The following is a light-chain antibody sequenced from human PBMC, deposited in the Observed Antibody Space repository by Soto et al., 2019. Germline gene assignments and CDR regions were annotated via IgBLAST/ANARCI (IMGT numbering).Light chain of an antibody. Sequence: DVVMTQTPLSLSVAPGQPASISCKSSESLLHITGETFLFWYLQKPGQSPRLLIYEVSTRVSGVPDRFSGSGSGTDFTLEISRVETDDVGIYYCMQSTQLPPTFGRGTRREIK. J-gene: IGKJ5*01. CDR1: ESLLHITGETF. V-gene: IGKV2D-29*02. CDR3: MQSTQLPPT. CDR2: EVS.